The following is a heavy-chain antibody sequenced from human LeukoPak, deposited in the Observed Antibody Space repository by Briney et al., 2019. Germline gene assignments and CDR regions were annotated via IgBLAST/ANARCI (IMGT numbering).Heavy chain of an antibody. CDR3: TRGSCSNGVCYHFDY. D-gene: IGHD2-8*01. CDR1: GFTFGDCA. Sequence: GGSLRLSCTASGFTFGDCAMSWVRQARGKGLEWVGFIRIKAYGGTTEYAASVKGRFTISRDDSKSIAYLQMNSLKTEDTAVYYCTRGSCSNGVCYHFDYWGQGTLVTVSS. V-gene: IGHV3-49*04. CDR2: IRIKAYGGTT. J-gene: IGHJ4*02.